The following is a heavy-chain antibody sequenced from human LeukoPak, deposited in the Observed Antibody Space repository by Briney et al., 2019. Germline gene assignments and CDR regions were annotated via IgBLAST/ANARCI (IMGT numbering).Heavy chain of an antibody. D-gene: IGHD5-12*01. CDR3: ASSSGYDNNFDY. CDR2: INHSGST. V-gene: IGHV4-34*08. Sequence: GSLRLSCAASGFTFSNYAMHWVRQPPGKGLEWIGEINHSGSTNYNPSLKSRVTISVDTSKNQFSLKLSSVTAADTAVYYCASSSGYDNNFDYWGQGTLVTVSS. J-gene: IGHJ4*02. CDR1: GFTFSNYA.